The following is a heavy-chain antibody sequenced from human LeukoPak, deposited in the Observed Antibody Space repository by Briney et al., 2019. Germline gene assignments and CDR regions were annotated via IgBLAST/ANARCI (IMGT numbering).Heavy chain of an antibody. CDR2: INAGNGDT. Sequence: GASVKVSCKASGYTFTKYVVHWVRQAPGQRPEWMGWINAGNGDTKYSQNFQDRVTITRDTSENTAYMELSSLTSEDTALYYCARDDCGDTCYPGGYWGQGTLVTVSS. CDR3: ARDDCGDTCYPGGY. CDR1: GYTFTKYV. V-gene: IGHV1-3*01. D-gene: IGHD2-21*01. J-gene: IGHJ4*02.